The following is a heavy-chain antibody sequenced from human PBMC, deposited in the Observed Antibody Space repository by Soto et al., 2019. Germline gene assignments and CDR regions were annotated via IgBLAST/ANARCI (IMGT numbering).Heavy chain of an antibody. Sequence: ASVKVSCKASGYTFTSYGISWVRQAPGQGLEWMGWISAYNGNTNYAQKLQGRVTMTTDTSTSTAYMELRSLRSDDTAVYYCATHLWFGELYDAFDIWGQGTMVTVSS. CDR3: ATHLWFGELYDAFDI. V-gene: IGHV1-18*01. D-gene: IGHD3-10*01. J-gene: IGHJ3*02. CDR1: GYTFTSYG. CDR2: ISAYNGNT.